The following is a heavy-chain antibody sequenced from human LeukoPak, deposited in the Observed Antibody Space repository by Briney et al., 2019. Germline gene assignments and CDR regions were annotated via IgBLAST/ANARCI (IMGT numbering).Heavy chain of an antibody. J-gene: IGHJ4*02. CDR1: GGSISSYY. D-gene: IGHD6-13*01. CDR2: IYYSGST. CDR3: ARDVGGIAAAAHFDY. Sequence: LETLSLTCTVSGGSISSYYWSWIRQPPGKGLEWIGYIYYSGSTNYNPSLKSRVTISVDTSKNQFSLKLSSVTAADTAVYYCARDVGGIAAAAHFDYWGQGTLVTVSS. V-gene: IGHV4-59*01.